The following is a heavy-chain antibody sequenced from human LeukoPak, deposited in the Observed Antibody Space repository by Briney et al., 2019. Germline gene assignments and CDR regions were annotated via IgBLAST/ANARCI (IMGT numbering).Heavy chain of an antibody. CDR3: ARGEGNYGSGSYCFDY. CDR1: GGSISSGGYS. V-gene: IGHV4-30-4*07. CDR2: IYYSGST. Sequence: SESLSLTCAVSGGSISSGGYSWSWIRQQPGKGLEWIGYIYYSGSTYYNPSLKSRVTISVDTSKNQFSLKLSSVTAADTAVYYCARGEGNYGSGSYCFDYWGQGTLVTVSS. D-gene: IGHD3-10*01. J-gene: IGHJ4*02.